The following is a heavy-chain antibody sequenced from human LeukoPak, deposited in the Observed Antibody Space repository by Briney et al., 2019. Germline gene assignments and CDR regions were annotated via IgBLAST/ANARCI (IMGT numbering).Heavy chain of an antibody. D-gene: IGHD5-24*01. CDR2: INSNTGVT. J-gene: IGHJ4*02. CDR3: ARDVLGYNSSSSD. Sequence: ASVNVSCKASGYSFTGYYIHWVRQAPGQGLEWVGWINSNTGVTKYAKKFQDRVTVTRDKSISTVHMELSRLRSDDTAVYFCARDVLGYNSSSSDWGQGTLVSVSS. V-gene: IGHV1-2*02. CDR1: GYSFTGYY.